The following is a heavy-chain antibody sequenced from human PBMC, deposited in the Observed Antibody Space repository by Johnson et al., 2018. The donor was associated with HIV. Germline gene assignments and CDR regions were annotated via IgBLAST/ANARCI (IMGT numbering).Heavy chain of an antibody. CDR1: GFTFSSYD. V-gene: IGHV3-13*01. Sequence: VKLVESGGGLVQPGGSLRLSCAASGFTFSSYDMHWVRQATGKGLEWVSAIGTAGDTYYPGSVKGRFPISRDKAKNSLYLQMNSQRAEDTAVYYCARAGYGGNYAFDIWGQGTMVTVSS. D-gene: IGHD4-23*01. J-gene: IGHJ3*02. CDR3: ARAGYGGNYAFDI. CDR2: IGTAGDT.